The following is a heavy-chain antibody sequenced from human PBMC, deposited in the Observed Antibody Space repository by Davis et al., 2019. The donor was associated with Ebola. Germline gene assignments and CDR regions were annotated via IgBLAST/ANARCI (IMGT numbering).Heavy chain of an antibody. V-gene: IGHV4-59*01. Sequence: PSETLSLTCTISGGSISSYYWSWIRQPPGKGLEWIGYVYYTGNTNYNPSLKSRVTISVDTSKNQFSLKLSSVTAADTAVYYCARDLNWFDPWGQGTLVTVSS. CDR3: ARDLNWFDP. CDR2: VYYTGNT. J-gene: IGHJ5*02. CDR1: GGSISSYY.